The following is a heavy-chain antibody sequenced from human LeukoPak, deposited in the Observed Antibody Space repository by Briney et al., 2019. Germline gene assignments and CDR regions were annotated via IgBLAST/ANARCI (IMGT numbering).Heavy chain of an antibody. D-gene: IGHD3-22*01. V-gene: IGHV1-2*02. J-gene: IGHJ4*02. CDR3: ARDIDSSGLDY. CDR1: GYTFTGNY. CDR2: INPNSGGT. Sequence: GASVRVSCKASGYTFTGNYMRWVRQAPGQGLEWMGWINPNSGGTNYAQKFQGRVTMTRDTSISTAYMELSRLRSDDTAVYYCARDIDSSGLDYWGQGTLVTVSS.